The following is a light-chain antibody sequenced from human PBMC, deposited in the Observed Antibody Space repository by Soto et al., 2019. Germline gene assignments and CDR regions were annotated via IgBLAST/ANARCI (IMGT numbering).Light chain of an antibody. J-gene: IGKJ1*01. CDR1: QSISSW. CDR2: DAS. CDR3: HHYTRT. V-gene: IGKV1-5*01. Sequence: DIPMTQSPSTLSASVGDRVPITCRASQSISSWLAWYQQKPGKAPKPLIYDASTLKTGVPSRFSGSGSGSEFNFTITGLQPDDFATYYCHHYTRTFGQGTKVDIK.